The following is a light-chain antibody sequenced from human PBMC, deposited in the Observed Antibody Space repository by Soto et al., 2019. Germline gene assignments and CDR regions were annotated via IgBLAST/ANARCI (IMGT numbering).Light chain of an antibody. CDR3: QQRSNWPKT. CDR1: QSVSSY. V-gene: IGKV3-11*01. J-gene: IGKJ1*01. CDR2: DAS. Sequence: EIVLTQSPATLSLSPGERATLSCRASQSVSSYLAWYQQKPGQAPRLLIYDASNRATGIPARFSGSGSGTEFTLTISSLVPEEFAVYYCQQRSNWPKTFGQGTKVEIK.